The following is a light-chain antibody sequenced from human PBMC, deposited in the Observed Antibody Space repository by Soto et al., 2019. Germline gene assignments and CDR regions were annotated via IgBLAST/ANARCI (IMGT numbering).Light chain of an antibody. V-gene: IGKV3-11*01. CDR2: DAS. J-gene: IGKJ5*01. CDR1: QSVSNSY. Sequence: EIVLTQSPGTLSLSPGERSTLSCMSIQSVSNSYLAWYQQKPGQAPRLLIYDASNRATGIPARFSGSGSGTDFTLTISSLEPEDFAVYYCQQRSNWPPITFGQGTRLEIK. CDR3: QQRSNWPPIT.